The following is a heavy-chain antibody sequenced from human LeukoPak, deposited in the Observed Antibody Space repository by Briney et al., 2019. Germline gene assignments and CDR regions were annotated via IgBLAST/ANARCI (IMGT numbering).Heavy chain of an antibody. CDR2: ISYDGSNK. D-gene: IGHD4-17*01. CDR3: ARGVTTGEVDP. J-gene: IGHJ5*02. Sequence: GRSLRLSCAASGFTFSSYAMHWVRQAPGKGLEWVAVISYDGSNKYYADSVKGRFTISRDNSKNTLYLQMNSLRAEHTAVYYCARGVTTGEVDPWGQGTLVTVSS. V-gene: IGHV3-30-3*01. CDR1: GFTFSSYA.